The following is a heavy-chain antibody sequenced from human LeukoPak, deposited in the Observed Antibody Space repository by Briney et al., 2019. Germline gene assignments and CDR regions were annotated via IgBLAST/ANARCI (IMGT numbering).Heavy chain of an antibody. CDR3: ARDPLRYLRVGHYDY. V-gene: IGHV3-21*01. Sequence: GGSLRLSCAASGLTFSNSAMNWVRQVPRKGLEWVSSIYYDKCHIYFAASVRGRFTISRDNARHSMFLQRNSLRVEDTAISYCARDPLRYLRVGHYDYWGQGTLVAVSS. D-gene: IGHD3-9*01. J-gene: IGHJ4*02. CDR2: IYYDKCHI. CDR1: GLTFSNSA.